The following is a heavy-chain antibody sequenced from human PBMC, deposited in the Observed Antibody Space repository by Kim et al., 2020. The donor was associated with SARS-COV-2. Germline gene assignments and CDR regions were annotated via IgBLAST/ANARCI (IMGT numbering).Heavy chain of an antibody. CDR3: ARDGLVDTEQT. D-gene: IGHD5-18*01. CDR1: GFTFSSYS. Sequence: GGSLRLSCAASGFTFSSYSMNWVRQAPGKGLEWVSSISSSSSYIYYADSVKGRFTISRDNAKNSLYLQMNSLRAEDTAVYYCARDGLVDTEQTWGQGTLVTVSS. V-gene: IGHV3-21*04. CDR2: ISSSSSYI. J-gene: IGHJ5*02.